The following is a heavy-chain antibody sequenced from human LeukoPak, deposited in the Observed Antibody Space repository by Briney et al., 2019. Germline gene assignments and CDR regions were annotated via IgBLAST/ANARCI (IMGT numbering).Heavy chain of an antibody. Sequence: GGSLRLSCAASGFDFFTYDMHWVRQAPGKGLQWVAYVSAGGGTTFYTDSVKGRFTIPRDNAKNSLYLQMNSLRVEDTGVYYCARDRDYDGMDVWGQGTTVTVSS. V-gene: IGHV3-48*03. CDR1: GFDFFTYD. CDR2: VSAGGGTT. CDR3: ARDRDYDGMDV. J-gene: IGHJ6*02.